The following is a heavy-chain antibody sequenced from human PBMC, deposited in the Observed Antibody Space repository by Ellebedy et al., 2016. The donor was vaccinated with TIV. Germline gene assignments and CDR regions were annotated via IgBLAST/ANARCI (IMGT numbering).Heavy chain of an antibody. D-gene: IGHD5-24*01. V-gene: IGHV1-18*01. CDR3: ARDVPGYNRGVGGGELY. J-gene: IGHJ4*02. Sequence: ASVKVSXXASGYTFTSYGISWVRQAPGQGLEWMGWISAYNGNTNYAQKLQGRVTMTTDTSTSTAYMELRSLRSDDTAVYYCARDVPGYNRGVGGGELYWGQGTLVTVSS. CDR2: ISAYNGNT. CDR1: GYTFTSYG.